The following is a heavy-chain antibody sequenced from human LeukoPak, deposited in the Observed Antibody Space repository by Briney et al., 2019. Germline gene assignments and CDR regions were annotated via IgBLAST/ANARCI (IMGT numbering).Heavy chain of an antibody. CDR2: IYHSGST. CDR3: ARGYDSSGYYLGYYYYYMDV. V-gene: IGHV4-38-2*02. J-gene: IGHJ6*03. D-gene: IGHD3-22*01. Sequence: PSETLSLTCTVSGYSISSGYYWGWIRQPPGKGLEWIGSIYHSGSTYYNPSLKSRVTISVDTSKNQFSLKLSSVTAADTAVYYCARGYDSSGYYLGYYYYYMDVWGKGTTVTISS. CDR1: GYSISSGYY.